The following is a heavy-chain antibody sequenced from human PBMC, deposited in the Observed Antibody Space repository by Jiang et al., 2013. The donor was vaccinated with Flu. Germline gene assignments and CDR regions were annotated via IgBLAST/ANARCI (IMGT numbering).Heavy chain of an antibody. CDR2: ISTTSGTI. J-gene: IGHJ4*02. D-gene: IGHD5-12*01. V-gene: IGHV3-48*01. CDR1: GFTFSDYP. Sequence: QLLESGGGLVQPGGSLRLSCAASGFTFSDYPMNWVRQAPGKGLEWVSYISTTSGTIHYADSVKGRFTISRDNAKDSLYLQMNTLRAEDTAVYYCVRSAPSWIFDSWGQGTLVTVSS. CDR3: VRSAPSWIFDS.